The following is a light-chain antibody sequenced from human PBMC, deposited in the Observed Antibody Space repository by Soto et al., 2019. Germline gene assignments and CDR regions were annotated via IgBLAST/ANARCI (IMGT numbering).Light chain of an antibody. V-gene: IGKV1-39*01. J-gene: IGKJ2*01. CDR3: QQSYSTPYT. Sequence: DIQMTQSPSSLSASVGDRVTITCRASQSITTYLNWYQQKPGKAPNLLTYTASSLQSGVPSRFSASGAETDFTLTFSSLQPEDFAAYYCQQSYSTPYTFGQGTKLEIK. CDR2: TAS. CDR1: QSITTY.